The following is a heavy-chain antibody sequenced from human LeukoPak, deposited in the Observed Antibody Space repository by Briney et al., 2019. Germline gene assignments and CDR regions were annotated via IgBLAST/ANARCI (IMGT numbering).Heavy chain of an antibody. V-gene: IGHV1-69*06. CDR1: GGTFSSYA. D-gene: IGHD5-18*01. J-gene: IGHJ6*03. Sequence: SVKVSCKASGGTFSSYAISWVRQAPGQGLEWMGGIIPIFGTANYAQKFQGRVTITADKSTSTAYMELSSLRSEDTAVYYCARTTAMVTRYYYMDVWGKGTTVTVPS. CDR3: ARTTAMVTRYYYMDV. CDR2: IIPIFGTA.